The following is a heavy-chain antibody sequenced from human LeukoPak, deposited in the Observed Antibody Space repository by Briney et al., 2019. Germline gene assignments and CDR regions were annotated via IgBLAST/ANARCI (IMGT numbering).Heavy chain of an antibody. Sequence: SVKVSCKASGYTFTSYGISWVRQAPGQGLEWMGGIIPIFGTANYAQKFQGRVTITTDESTSTAYMELSSLRSEDTAVYYCARELPYSGSLYYFDYWGQGTLVTVSS. CDR3: ARELPYSGSLYYFDY. CDR2: IIPIFGTA. CDR1: GYTFTSYG. D-gene: IGHD1-26*01. J-gene: IGHJ4*02. V-gene: IGHV1-69*05.